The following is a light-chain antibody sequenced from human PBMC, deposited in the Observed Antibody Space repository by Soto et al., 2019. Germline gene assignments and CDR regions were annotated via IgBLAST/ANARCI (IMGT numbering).Light chain of an antibody. Sequence: DIQMTPSPSSLSASVGDRVTVTCRTSQNIYNYLNWYQQKPGKAPKLLIYAASSVQSGVPLRFSGSGSGTDFTLTISSLQPEDFATYYCQQTHSTPVTFGQGTRLEVK. CDR3: QQTHSTPVT. V-gene: IGKV1-39*01. J-gene: IGKJ5*01. CDR2: AAS. CDR1: QNIYNY.